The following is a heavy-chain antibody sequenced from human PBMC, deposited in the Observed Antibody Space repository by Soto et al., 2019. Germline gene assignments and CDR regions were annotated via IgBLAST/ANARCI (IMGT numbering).Heavy chain of an antibody. J-gene: IGHJ4*02. CDR2: IIPIFGTA. D-gene: IGHD3-22*01. V-gene: IGHV1-69*06. Sequence: SVKVSCKASGGTFSSYAISWVRQAPGQGLEWMGGIIPIFGTANYAQKFQGRVTITADKSTSTAYMELSSLRSEDTAVYYCARSNYYDSSGYHYDLDYWGQGTLVTVSS. CDR1: GGTFSSYA. CDR3: ARSNYYDSSGYHYDLDY.